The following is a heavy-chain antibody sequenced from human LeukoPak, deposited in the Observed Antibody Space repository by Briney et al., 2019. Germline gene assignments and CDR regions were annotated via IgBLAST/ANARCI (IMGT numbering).Heavy chain of an antibody. CDR3: ARGSGWTLFDY. J-gene: IGHJ4*02. Sequence: GGSLRLSCAATGFTFSSNWMSWVRQAPGKGLEWVANIKQDGNGKNYEDSVKGRFTISRDNAKNSLYLQMNSLRAEDTAVYYCARGSGWTLFDYWGQGTLVTVSS. D-gene: IGHD6-19*01. CDR1: GFTFSSNW. V-gene: IGHV3-7*04. CDR2: IKQDGNGK.